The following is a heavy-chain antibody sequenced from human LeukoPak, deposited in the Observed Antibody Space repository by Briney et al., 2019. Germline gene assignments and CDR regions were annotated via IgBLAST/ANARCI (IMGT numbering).Heavy chain of an antibody. CDR3: ARRYPYGEYFDY. CDR1: GGSISSGSYY. Sequence: SQTLSLTCILSGGSISSGSYYWNWIRQPVGKGLEWIGRIYTSGSTNYNPSLTSRVTISVDTSKNQFSLKLSSVTAADTAVYYCARRYPYGEYFDYWGQGTLVTVSS. D-gene: IGHD4-17*01. J-gene: IGHJ4*02. V-gene: IGHV4-61*02. CDR2: IYTSGST.